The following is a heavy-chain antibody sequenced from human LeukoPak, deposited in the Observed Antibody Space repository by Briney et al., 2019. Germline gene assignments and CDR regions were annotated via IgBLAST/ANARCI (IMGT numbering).Heavy chain of an antibody. CDR1: GFTVSSKY. CDR3: AKWDTYYDSSGYYFY. D-gene: IGHD3-22*01. V-gene: IGHV3-23*01. Sequence: GGSLRLSCAASGFTVSSKYMNWVRQAPGKGLEWVSAISGSGGSTYYADSVKGRFTISRDNSKNTLYLQMNSLRAEDTAVYYCAKWDTYYDSSGYYFYWGQGTLVTVSS. J-gene: IGHJ4*02. CDR2: ISGSGGST.